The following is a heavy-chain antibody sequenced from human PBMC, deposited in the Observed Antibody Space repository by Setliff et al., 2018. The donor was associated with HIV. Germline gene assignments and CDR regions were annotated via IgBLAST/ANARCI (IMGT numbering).Heavy chain of an antibody. V-gene: IGHV4-4*07. J-gene: IGHJ4*02. CDR3: ATHVLQFLEWLSHFDY. CDR2: IYPNGRT. D-gene: IGHD3-3*01. CDR1: GGSISNYY. Sequence: PSETLSLTCTVSGGSISNYYWSWIRQSAGKGLEWIGRIYPNGRTNNNPSLKSRVTMSVDTSKNQFSLKLSSVTAADTAVYYCATHVLQFLEWLSHFDYWGQGTLVTAPQ.